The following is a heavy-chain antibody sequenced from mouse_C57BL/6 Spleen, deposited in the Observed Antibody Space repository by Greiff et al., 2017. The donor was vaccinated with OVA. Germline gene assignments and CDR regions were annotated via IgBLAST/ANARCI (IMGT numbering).Heavy chain of an antibody. V-gene: IGHV1-82*01. D-gene: IGHD1-1*01. CDR3: AKGEYYGSSSGYFDY. J-gene: IGHJ2*01. CDR1: GYAFSSSW. CDR2: IYPGDGDT. Sequence: VKLQESGPELVKPGASVKISCKASGYAFSSSWMNWVKQRPGKGLEWIGRIYPGDGDTNYNGKFKGKATLTADKSSSTAYMQLSSLTSEDSAVYFCAKGEYYGSSSGYFDYWGQGTTLTVSS.